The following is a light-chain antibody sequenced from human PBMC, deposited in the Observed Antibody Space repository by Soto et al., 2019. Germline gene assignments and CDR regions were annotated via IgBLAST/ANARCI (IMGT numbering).Light chain of an antibody. Sequence: QSVLTQPPSVSGAPGQRVTISCTGSSSNIGAGYAVHWYQQLPGTAPRLLIYGNNILPSGVPDRFSGSKSGTSVSLAITGLQTEDEADYYCQSYDSSLSVVVFGAGTQLTVL. V-gene: IGLV1-40*01. CDR2: GNN. CDR3: QSYDSSLSVVV. CDR1: SSNIGAGYA. J-gene: IGLJ2*01.